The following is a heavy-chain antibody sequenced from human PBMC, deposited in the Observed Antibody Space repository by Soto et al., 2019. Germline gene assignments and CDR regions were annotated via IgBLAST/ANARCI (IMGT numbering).Heavy chain of an antibody. CDR2: IYSGGNT. D-gene: IGHD3-3*01. V-gene: IGHV3-53*01. J-gene: IGHJ3*02. CDR3: ARSFLLENDAFDI. CDR1: GFTVSSYY. Sequence: GGSLRLSCTASGFTVSSYYMSWVRQAPGKGLEWVSVIYSGGNTYYADSVKGRFTISRDTSKNMLYLQMNSLRANDTAVYYCARSFLLENDAFDIWGQGTMVTVSS.